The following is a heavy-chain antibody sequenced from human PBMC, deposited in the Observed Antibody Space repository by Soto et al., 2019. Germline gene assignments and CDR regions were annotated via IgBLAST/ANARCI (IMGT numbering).Heavy chain of an antibody. CDR3: ASTNPYYDILTGRLLAYYFDY. Sequence: SETLSLTCTVSGGSISSSSYYWGWIRQPPGKGLEWIGSIYYSGSTYYNPSLKGRVTISVDTSKNQFSLKLSSVTAADTAVYYCASTNPYYDILTGRLLAYYFDYWGQGTLVTVSS. V-gene: IGHV4-39*01. J-gene: IGHJ4*02. CDR1: GGSISSSSYY. CDR2: IYYSGST. D-gene: IGHD3-9*01.